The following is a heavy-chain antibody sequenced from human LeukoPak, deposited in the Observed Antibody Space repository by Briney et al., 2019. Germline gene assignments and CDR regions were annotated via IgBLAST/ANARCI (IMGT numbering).Heavy chain of an antibody. CDR1: GGSISTYY. CDR2: IYHSGIT. J-gene: IGHJ4*02. D-gene: IGHD3-9*01. V-gene: IGHV4-59*01. Sequence: SETLSLTCTVSGGSISTYYWSWIRQPPGKGLEWIGFIYHSGITNYNPSLKSRATIPVDTSKNQFSLNLSSVTAADTAVYYCARVRLGILTGYYIFDYWGQGTLVTVSS. CDR3: ARVRLGILTGYYIFDY.